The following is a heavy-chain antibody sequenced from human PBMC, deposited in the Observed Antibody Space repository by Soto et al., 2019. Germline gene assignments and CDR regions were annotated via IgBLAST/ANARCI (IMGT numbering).Heavy chain of an antibody. Sequence: ASVKVSCKASGYTFSAFYIHWVRQAPGQGLEWMGIINPRDDATSYAQRFQGRVTMTRDTSTSTVYMDLGGLRSEDTAVYYCARDQGVEGDYYDTTAYYFDSWGQGTLVTVSS. CDR1: GYTFSAFY. CDR2: INPRDDAT. D-gene: IGHD3-22*01. V-gene: IGHV1-46*01. J-gene: IGHJ4*02. CDR3: ARDQGVEGDYYDTTAYYFDS.